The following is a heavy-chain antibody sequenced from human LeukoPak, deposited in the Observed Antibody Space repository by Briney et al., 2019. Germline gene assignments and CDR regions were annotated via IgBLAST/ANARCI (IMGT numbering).Heavy chain of an antibody. CDR3: ARVPRMTTVISRVYYYYYMDV. V-gene: IGHV3-53*01. CDR2: IYSGGST. D-gene: IGHD4-11*01. J-gene: IGHJ6*03. CDR1: GFTVSSNY. Sequence: PGGSLRLSCAASGFTVSSNYMSWVRQAPGKGLEWVSVIYSGGSTYYADSVKGRFTISRDNSKNTLYLQMNSLRAEDTAVYYCARVPRMTTVISRVYYYYYMDVWGKGTTVTVSS.